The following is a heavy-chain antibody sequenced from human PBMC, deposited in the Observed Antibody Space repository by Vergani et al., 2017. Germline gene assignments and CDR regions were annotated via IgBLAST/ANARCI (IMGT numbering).Heavy chain of an antibody. V-gene: IGHV3-74*03. CDR2: IKSDGSIT. Sequence: VHLAESGGGFFQPGGSLRLSCSASGFSFNSYWMHWVRQVPGKGLLWVSRIKSDGSITAYADSVKGRFTISRDNAQNTLYLQMNSLRVEDTGVYYCARDRYYLGSGSYPYFYYYGLDVWGQGTAVTVSS. D-gene: IGHD3-10*01. CDR3: ARDRYYLGSGSYPYFYYYGLDV. J-gene: IGHJ6*02. CDR1: GFSFNSYW.